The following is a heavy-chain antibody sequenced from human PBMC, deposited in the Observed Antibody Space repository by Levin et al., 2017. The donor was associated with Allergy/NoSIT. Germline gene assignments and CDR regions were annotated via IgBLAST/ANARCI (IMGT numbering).Heavy chain of an antibody. Sequence: ETLSLTCAASGFTFSAYAMTWVRQTPEKGLEYVSVITNTGNNAVYAESVRGRFTMSRDNSKNILYLQMDSLRVEDTAVYYCAKATRRYCSSGVCYPLEYWGQGTLVTVSS. CDR1: GFTFSAYA. CDR2: ITNTGNNA. J-gene: IGHJ4*02. CDR3: AKATRRYCSSGVCYPLEY. D-gene: IGHD2-15*01. V-gene: IGHV3-23*01.